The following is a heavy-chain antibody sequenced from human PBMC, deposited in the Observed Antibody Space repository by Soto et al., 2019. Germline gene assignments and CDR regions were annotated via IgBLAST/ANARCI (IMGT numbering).Heavy chain of an antibody. V-gene: IGHV3-7*03. Sequence: EVQLVESGGGLVQPGGSLRLSCAASGFSFSGDWMGWVRQAPGKGLEWVANIKQDGSEKYYADSVKGRFTISRDNAKNSLYLQMDSLRAEDTAVYYCASWTYNSGWYLDSWGQGTLVTVSS. D-gene: IGHD6-19*01. CDR1: GFSFSGDW. CDR2: IKQDGSEK. J-gene: IGHJ4*02. CDR3: ASWTYNSGWYLDS.